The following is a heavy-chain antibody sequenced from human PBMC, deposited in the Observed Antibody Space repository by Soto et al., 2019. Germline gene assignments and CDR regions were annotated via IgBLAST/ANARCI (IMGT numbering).Heavy chain of an antibody. Sequence: GASVKVSCKASGGTFSSYAISWVRQAPGQGLEWMGGIIPIFGTANYAQKFQGRVTITADESTSTAYMELSSLRSEDTAVYYCASSIYDYASGFPIDYWGQGTLVTVSS. D-gene: IGHD4-17*01. CDR1: GGTFSSYA. CDR3: ASSIYDYASGFPIDY. CDR2: IIPIFGTA. V-gene: IGHV1-69*13. J-gene: IGHJ4*02.